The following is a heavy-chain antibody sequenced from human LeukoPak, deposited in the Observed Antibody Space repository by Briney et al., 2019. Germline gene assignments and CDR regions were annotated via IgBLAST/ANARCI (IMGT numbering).Heavy chain of an antibody. V-gene: IGHV3-7*01. CDR1: GFTFSSYW. CDR2: IKQDGSEK. CDR3: ARTRITMIVGLASRFDY. Sequence: PGGSLRLSCAASGFTFSSYWMSWVRQAPGKGLEWVANIKQDGSEKYYVDSVKGRFTISRDNAKNSLYQQMNSLRAEDTAVYYCARTRITMIVGLASRFDYWGQGTLVTVSS. J-gene: IGHJ4*02. D-gene: IGHD3-22*01.